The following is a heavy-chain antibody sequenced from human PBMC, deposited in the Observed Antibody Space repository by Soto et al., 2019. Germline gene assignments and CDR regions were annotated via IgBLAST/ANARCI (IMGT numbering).Heavy chain of an antibody. CDR1: GYTFTSYA. Sequence: AASVKVSCKASGYTFTSYAMHWVRQAPGQRVEWMGWINAGNGNTKYSQKFQGRVTITRDTSASTAYMELSSLRSEDTAVYYCARPRGYCSSTSCYGNWFDPWGQGTLVTVSS. CDR2: INAGNGNT. D-gene: IGHD2-2*03. J-gene: IGHJ5*02. V-gene: IGHV1-3*01. CDR3: ARPRGYCSSTSCYGNWFDP.